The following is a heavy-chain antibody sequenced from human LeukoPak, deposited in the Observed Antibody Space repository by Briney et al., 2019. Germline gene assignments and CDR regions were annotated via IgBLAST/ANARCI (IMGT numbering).Heavy chain of an antibody. CDR2: INPNSGGT. Sequence: GASVKVSCKASGYTFTGYYMHWVRQAPGQGLEWMGWINPNSGGTNYAQKFQGRATMTRDTSISTAYMELSRLRSDDTAVYYCAREAIAARRRGSDYWGQGTLVTVSS. D-gene: IGHD6-6*01. V-gene: IGHV1-2*02. CDR3: AREAIAARRRGSDY. J-gene: IGHJ4*02. CDR1: GYTFTGYY.